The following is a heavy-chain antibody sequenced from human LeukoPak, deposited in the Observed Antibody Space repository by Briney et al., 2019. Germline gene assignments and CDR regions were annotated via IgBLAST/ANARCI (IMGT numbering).Heavy chain of an antibody. CDR3: ARAGDYSRSTGALFDP. V-gene: IGHV4-59*11. CDR1: GGSISSHY. D-gene: IGHD4-11*01. J-gene: IGHJ5*02. CDR2: IFYSGST. Sequence: SETLSLTCTGSGGSISSHYWSWVRQPPGKGLEWIGYIFYSGSTNYSPSLKSRVTISVATSKNQFSLKLNSVTAADTAVYFCARAGDYSRSTGALFDPWGQGTLVTVSS.